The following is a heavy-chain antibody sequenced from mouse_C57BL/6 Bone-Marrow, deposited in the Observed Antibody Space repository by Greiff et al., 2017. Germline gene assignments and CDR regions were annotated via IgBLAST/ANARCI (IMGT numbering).Heavy chain of an antibody. CDR2: INPNNGGT. CDR1: GYTFTDYN. D-gene: IGHD2-3*01. V-gene: IGHV1-18*01. J-gene: IGHJ1*03. Sequence: EVQLQQSGPELVKPGASVKLPCKASGYTFTDYNMDWVKQSHGKSLEWIGDINPNNGGTIYNQKFKGKAALTVDKSSITAYMALRSLTSEDTAVYYCARGGYYFWYFDVWGTGTPVTVSS. CDR3: ARGGYYFWYFDV.